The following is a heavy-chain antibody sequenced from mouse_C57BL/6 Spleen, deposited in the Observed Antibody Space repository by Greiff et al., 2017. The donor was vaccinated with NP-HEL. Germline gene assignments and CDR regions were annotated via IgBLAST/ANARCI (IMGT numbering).Heavy chain of an antibody. CDR3: AKNWDDYFDY. J-gene: IGHJ2*01. D-gene: IGHD4-1*01. CDR2: INPSSGYT. CDR1: GYTFTSYT. Sequence: QVHVKQSGAELARPGASVKMSCKASGYTFTSYTMHWVKQRPGQGLEWIGYINPSSGYTKYNQKFKDKATLTADKSSSTAYMQLSSLTSEDSAVYYCAKNWDDYFDYWGQGTTLTVSS. V-gene: IGHV1-4*01.